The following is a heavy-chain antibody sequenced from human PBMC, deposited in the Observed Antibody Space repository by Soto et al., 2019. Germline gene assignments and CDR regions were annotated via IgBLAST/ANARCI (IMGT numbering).Heavy chain of an antibody. J-gene: IGHJ4*02. D-gene: IGHD3-16*01. CDR1: GFNVMSYW. V-gene: IGHV3-7*01. CDR2: IKEDGSEI. CDR3: ARDIGFDYVN. Sequence: XEALKLSCAVSGFNVMSYWMSWVRQAPGKGLEWVASIKEDGSEIYYLHSVRGRFSISRDSAGNALHLTMNYLSAEDTGLYFCARDIGFDYVNWGQGTLVTVYS.